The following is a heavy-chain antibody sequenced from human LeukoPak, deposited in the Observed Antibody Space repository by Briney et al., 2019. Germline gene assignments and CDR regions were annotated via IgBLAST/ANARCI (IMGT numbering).Heavy chain of an antibody. J-gene: IGHJ4*02. D-gene: IGHD3-9*01. V-gene: IGHV4-59*08. Sequence: KPSETLSLICTVSGGSINSYSWSWIRQPPGKGLEWIGYIYYTGSTNYNPSLKSRVTISVDTSKKQFSPKLSSVTAADTAVYYCARGGDILTGYYRFDYWGQGTLVTVSS. CDR2: IYYTGST. CDR1: GGSINSYS. CDR3: ARGGDILTGYYRFDY.